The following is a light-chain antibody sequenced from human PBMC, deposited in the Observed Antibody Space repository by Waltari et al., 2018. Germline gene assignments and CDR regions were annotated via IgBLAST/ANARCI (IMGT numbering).Light chain of an antibody. CDR3: QQYNTQYT. Sequence: DFQRTHSPSTLPASLGDKVPITCRASQSISSWLAWYQQKPGKAPKLLIYKASSLESGVPSRFSGSGSGTEFTLTISSLQPDDFATYYCQQYNTQYTFGQGTKLEIK. CDR1: QSISSW. J-gene: IGKJ2*01. V-gene: IGKV1-5*03. CDR2: KAS.